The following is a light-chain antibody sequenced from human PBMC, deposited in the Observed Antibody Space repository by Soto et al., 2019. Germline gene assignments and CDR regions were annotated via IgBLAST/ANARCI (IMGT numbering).Light chain of an antibody. V-gene: IGKV1-9*01. CDR3: RLLISFPIP. J-gene: IGKJ3*01. Sequence: IQLTQSPSSLSASVGDRVTISCRASQGIANFLAWYQQKPGKAPKLLIYGASTLQSGVPSRFSGSGSWTVFTLSISSLMTEDFATYSCRLLISFPIPFCPGIKVDI. CDR1: QGIANF. CDR2: GAS.